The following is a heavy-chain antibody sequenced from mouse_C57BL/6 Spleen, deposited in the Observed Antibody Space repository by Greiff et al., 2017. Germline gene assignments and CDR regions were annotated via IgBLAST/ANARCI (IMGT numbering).Heavy chain of an antibody. Sequence: EVQLQESGPELVKPGASVKISCKASGYSFTDYNMNWVKQSNGKSLEWIGVINPNYGTTSYNQKFKGKATLTVDQSSSTAYMQLNSLTSEDSAVYYCARYYGSSYERYFDVWGTGTTVTVSS. J-gene: IGHJ1*03. CDR2: INPNYGTT. CDR1: GYSFTDYN. D-gene: IGHD1-1*01. V-gene: IGHV1-39*01. CDR3: ARYYGSSYERYFDV.